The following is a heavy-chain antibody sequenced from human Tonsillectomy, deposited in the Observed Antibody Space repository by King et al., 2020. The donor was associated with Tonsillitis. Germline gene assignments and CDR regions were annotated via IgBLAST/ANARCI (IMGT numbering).Heavy chain of an antibody. CDR3: ARGGSITMVRGVITPLDY. Sequence: QLVQSGAEVKKPGASVKVSCNASGYTFTGYYMNCVLHAPGQGLEWMGCINPNSCGTHSAQTFQGRVTMTRDTAISTAYMELSRLRSVDTAVYYCARGGSITMVRGVITPLDYWGQGTLVTVSS. D-gene: IGHD3-10*01. CDR2: INPNSCGT. CDR1: GYTFTGYY. V-gene: IGHV1-2*02. J-gene: IGHJ4*02.